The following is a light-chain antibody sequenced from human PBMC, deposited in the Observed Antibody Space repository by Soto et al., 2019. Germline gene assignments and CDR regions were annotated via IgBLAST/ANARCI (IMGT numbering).Light chain of an antibody. J-gene: IGLJ1*01. CDR2: EVS. CDR3: SSYTSSSIDV. Sequence: QSALTQPPSVSGSPGQSVTISCTGTSSDVGSYNRVSWHQQPPGTAPKLMIYEVSNRPSGVPDRFSGSKSGNTASLTISGLQAEDEADYYCSSYTSSSIDVFGTGTKLTVL. CDR1: SSDVGSYNR. V-gene: IGLV2-18*02.